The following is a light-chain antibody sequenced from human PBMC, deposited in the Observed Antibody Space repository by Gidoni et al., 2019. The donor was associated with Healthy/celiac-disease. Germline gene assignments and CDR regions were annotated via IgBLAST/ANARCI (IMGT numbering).Light chain of an antibody. J-gene: IGKJ4*01. CDR3: QQYDNLPLT. CDR1: QDISNY. Sequence: DIQMTQSPSSLSASVGDRVTITCQASQDISNYLNWYQQKPGKAPKLLIYDASNLETGVPSRFSGSGSCTDFTFTISSLQPEDIATYYCQQYDNLPLTFGGGTKVGIK. V-gene: IGKV1-33*01. CDR2: DAS.